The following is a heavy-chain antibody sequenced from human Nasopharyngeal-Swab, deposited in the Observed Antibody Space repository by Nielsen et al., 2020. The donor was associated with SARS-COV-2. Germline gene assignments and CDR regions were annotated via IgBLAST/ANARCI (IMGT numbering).Heavy chain of an antibody. D-gene: IGHD6-25*01. CDR3: ARRYSSADFDY. J-gene: IGHJ4*02. CDR1: GFTFSDYY. V-gene: IGHV3-11*04. CDR2: ISSSGSTI. Sequence: GESLKISCAASGFTFSDYYMSWIRQASGKGLEWVSYISSSGSTIYYADSVKGRFTISRDNAKNSLYLQMNSLRAEDTAVYYCARRYSSADFDYWGQGTLVTVSS.